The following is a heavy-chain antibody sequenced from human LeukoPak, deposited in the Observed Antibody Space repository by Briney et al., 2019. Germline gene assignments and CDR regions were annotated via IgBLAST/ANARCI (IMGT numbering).Heavy chain of an antibody. CDR3: ARGVEWEPEKYYFDY. CDR2: INHSGST. D-gene: IGHD1-26*01. CDR1: GGSFSGYY. Sequence: SETLSLTCAVYGGSFSGYYWSWIRQPPGKGLEWIGEINHSGSTNYNPSLKSRVTISVDTSKNQFSLKLSSVTAADTAVYYCARGVEWEPEKYYFDYWGQGTLVTVSS. V-gene: IGHV4-34*01. J-gene: IGHJ4*02.